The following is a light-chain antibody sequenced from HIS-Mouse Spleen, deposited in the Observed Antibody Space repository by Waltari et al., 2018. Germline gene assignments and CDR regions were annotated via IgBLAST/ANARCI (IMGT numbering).Light chain of an antibody. J-gene: IGKJ3*01. Sequence: DIQMTQSPSSLSASVGDRVTITCQASQDISNYLNWYQQKPGKAPKLLIYDASNLETGVPSGFSGGGSGTDFTFTISSLQPEDIATYYCQQYDNLHRLTFGPGTKVDIK. CDR3: QQYDNLHRLT. V-gene: IGKV1-33*01. CDR1: QDISNY. CDR2: DAS.